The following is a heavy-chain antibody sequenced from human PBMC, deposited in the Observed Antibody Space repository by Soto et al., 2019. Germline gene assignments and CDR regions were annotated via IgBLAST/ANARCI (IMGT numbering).Heavy chain of an antibody. CDR3: ARESFYGADFDY. Sequence: QVQLQESGPGLVKPSQTLSLTCSVSGDAITTGDYYWSWIRQPPGKGLEWIGYIHYSGSTYYNPSLQRRVTILADTSTNQFSLRLSSVTAADTAVYYCARESFYGADFDYWGQGILVTVSS. J-gene: IGHJ4*02. D-gene: IGHD4-17*01. CDR2: IHYSGST. V-gene: IGHV4-30-4*01. CDR1: GDAITTGDYY.